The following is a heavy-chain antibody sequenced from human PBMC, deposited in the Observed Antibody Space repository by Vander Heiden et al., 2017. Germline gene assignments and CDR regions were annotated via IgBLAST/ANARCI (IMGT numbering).Heavy chain of an antibody. Sequence: QVQLVQSGAEVKQPGSSVKVSCKASGGTFSSYAISWVRQAPGQVLGWMGGIIPICGTANYAQKFQGRVTITADESTSTAYMELSSLRSEDTDVYYCARDQGQGYGSGSYPDYWGQGTLVTVSS. D-gene: IGHD3-10*01. J-gene: IGHJ4*02. CDR3: ARDQGQGYGSGSYPDY. V-gene: IGHV1-69*01. CDR2: IIPICGTA. CDR1: GGTFSSYA.